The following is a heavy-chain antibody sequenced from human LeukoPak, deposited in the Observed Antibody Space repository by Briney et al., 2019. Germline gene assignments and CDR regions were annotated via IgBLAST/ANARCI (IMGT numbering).Heavy chain of an antibody. Sequence: SVKVSCKASGGTFSSYAISWVRRAPGQGLEWMGVIIPLFGTTYYAQKFQARVTIQADESTSTAYMELSSLRSEDTAVYYCARGTSDFHQYYMDVWGKGTTVTVSS. V-gene: IGHV1-69*01. J-gene: IGHJ6*03. CDR3: ARGTSDFHQYYMDV. CDR2: IIPLFGTT. D-gene: IGHD2-2*01. CDR1: GGTFSSYA.